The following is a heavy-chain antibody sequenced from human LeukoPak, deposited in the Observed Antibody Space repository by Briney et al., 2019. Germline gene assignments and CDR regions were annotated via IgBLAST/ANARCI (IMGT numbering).Heavy chain of an antibody. Sequence: GGSLRLSCAASGFIFSNYAMTWVRQAPGKGLEWVSTISGSDDSTFYADSVRGRFTISRGNSKNTLYLQMNSLRAEDTAVYYCAKSRSGGGSCYNYWGQGTLVTVSS. CDR3: AKSRSGGGSCYNY. V-gene: IGHV3-23*01. J-gene: IGHJ4*02. CDR1: GFIFSNYA. CDR2: ISGSDDST. D-gene: IGHD2-15*01.